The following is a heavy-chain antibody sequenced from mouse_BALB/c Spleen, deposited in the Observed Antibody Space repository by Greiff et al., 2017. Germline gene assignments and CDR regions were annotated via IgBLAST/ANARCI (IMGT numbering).Heavy chain of an antibody. Sequence: EVKLVESGGGLVQPGGSLRLSCATSGFTFTDYYMSWVRQPPGKALEWLGFIRNKANGYTTEYSASVKGRFTISRDNSQSILYLQMNTLRAEDSATYYCARGRGGNYGFDYWGQGTTLTVSS. D-gene: IGHD2-1*01. V-gene: IGHV7-3*02. CDR3: ARGRGGNYGFDY. J-gene: IGHJ2*01. CDR1: GFTFTDYY. CDR2: IRNKANGYTT.